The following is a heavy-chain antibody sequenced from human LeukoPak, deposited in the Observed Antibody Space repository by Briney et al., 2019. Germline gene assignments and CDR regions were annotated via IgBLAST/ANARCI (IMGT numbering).Heavy chain of an antibody. Sequence: GGSLRLSCAASGFSFSNYGFHWVRQAPGKGLDWVSAISYDGKNIHYADSVKGRFTISRDNSRNTVYLQMNSLRVEGTAVYYCAKTYSRESGYDFFFHYWGQGTRVTVSS. V-gene: IGHV3-33*06. D-gene: IGHD5-12*01. J-gene: IGHJ4*02. CDR1: GFSFSNYG. CDR3: AKTYSRESGYDFFFHY. CDR2: ISYDGKNI.